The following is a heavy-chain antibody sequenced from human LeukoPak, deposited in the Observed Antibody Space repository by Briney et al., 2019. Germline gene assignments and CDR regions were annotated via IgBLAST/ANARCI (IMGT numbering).Heavy chain of an antibody. CDR3: AKGGDILTGYYLYWYFDL. D-gene: IGHD3-9*01. CDR1: GFTFNNYA. CDR2: ISRSGSST. J-gene: IGHJ2*01. Sequence: GGSLRLSCAASGFTFNNYAMSWVRQAPGKGLEWVSAISRSGSSTDYADSVKGRFTISRDNSKNTLYLQMNSLRPEDTAVYYCAKGGDILTGYYLYWYFDLWGRGTLVTVSS. V-gene: IGHV3-23*01.